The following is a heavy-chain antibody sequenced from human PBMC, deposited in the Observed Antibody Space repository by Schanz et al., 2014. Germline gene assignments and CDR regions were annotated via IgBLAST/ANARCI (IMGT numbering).Heavy chain of an antibody. V-gene: IGHV1-8*01. Sequence: QVQLIQSGAEVKKPGASVKASCTASGNTFTGYDINWVRQAPGQGLECLGWMNPNSGNPGFAQKFRGRVTMTRNTSMSTAYIELHILTSEDTAVYYCARGRTFDYWGQGTLVTVSS. CDR2: MNPNSGNP. J-gene: IGHJ4*02. CDR3: ARGRTFDY. CDR1: GNTFTGYD.